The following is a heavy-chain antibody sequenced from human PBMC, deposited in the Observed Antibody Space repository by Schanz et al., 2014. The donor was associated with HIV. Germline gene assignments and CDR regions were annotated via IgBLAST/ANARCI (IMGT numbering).Heavy chain of an antibody. D-gene: IGHD5-12*01. CDR2: ITWDGGST. CDR1: GFIFDEYT. J-gene: IGHJ4*02. Sequence: ELQLVESGGAVVQPGGSLRLSCAASGFIFDEYTMHWVRQAPGKGLEWVSLITWDGGSTYYADSVKGRFTISRNNRKNSLYLEMSSLKTEDTALYYCAKADKVAAPDYWGQGTLVSVSS. V-gene: IGHV3-43*01. CDR3: AKADKVAAPDY.